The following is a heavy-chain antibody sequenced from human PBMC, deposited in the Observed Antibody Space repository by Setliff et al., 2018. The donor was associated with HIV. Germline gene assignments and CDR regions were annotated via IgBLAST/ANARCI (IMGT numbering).Heavy chain of an antibody. D-gene: IGHD3-3*01. V-gene: IGHV3-48*03. CDR3: ARERLRFLEWLPLDY. J-gene: IGHJ4*02. Sequence: PGGSLRLSCAASGFTFSSYEMTWVRQAPGKGLEWVSYISRSGNTIYYAESVKGRFTISRDKSKNTLYLQMNSLRAEDKAVYYCARERLRFLEWLPLDYWGQGTLVTVSS. CDR2: ISRSGNTI. CDR1: GFTFSSYE.